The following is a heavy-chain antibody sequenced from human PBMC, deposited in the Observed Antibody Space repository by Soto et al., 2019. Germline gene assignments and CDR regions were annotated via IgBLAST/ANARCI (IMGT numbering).Heavy chain of an antibody. D-gene: IGHD6-19*01. Sequence: PGGSLRLSCAASGFTFANACMNWVRQAPGKGLEWVGRIKSKTDGGTTDYAAPVKGRFTISRDDSKDTLLLQMNSLKTEDTAVYYCDTQTVDGKDYWGKGTLGTASS. J-gene: IGHJ4*02. CDR3: DTQTVDGKDY. CDR2: IKSKTDGGTT. V-gene: IGHV3-15*07. CDR1: GFTFANAC.